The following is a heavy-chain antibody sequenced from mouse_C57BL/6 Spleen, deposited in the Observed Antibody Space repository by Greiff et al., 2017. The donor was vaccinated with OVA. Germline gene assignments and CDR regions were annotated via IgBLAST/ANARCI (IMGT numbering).Heavy chain of an antibody. Sequence: VQLQQPGAELVMPGASVKLSCKASGYTFTSYWMHWVKQRPGQGLEWIGEIDPSDSYTNYNQKFKGKSTLTVDKSSSTAYMQLSSLTSEDSADYYCARSGGTSYFDYWGQGTTLTVSS. CDR2: IDPSDSYT. D-gene: IGHD4-1*01. CDR3: ARSGGTSYFDY. V-gene: IGHV1-69*01. J-gene: IGHJ2*01. CDR1: GYTFTSYW.